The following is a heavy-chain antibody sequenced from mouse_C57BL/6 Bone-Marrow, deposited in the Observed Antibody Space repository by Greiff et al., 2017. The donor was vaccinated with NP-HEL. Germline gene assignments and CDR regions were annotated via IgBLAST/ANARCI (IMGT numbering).Heavy chain of an antibody. CDR1: GFTFSDYY. V-gene: IGHV5-16*01. D-gene: IGHD2-3*01. CDR2: INYDGSST. J-gene: IGHJ4*01. Sequence: DVHLVESEGGLVQPGSSMKLSCTASGFTFSDYYMAWVRQVPEKGLEWVANINYDGSSTYYLDSLKSRFIISRDNAKNILYLQMSSLKSEDTATYYCARGLLRYAMDYWGQGTSVTVSS. CDR3: ARGLLRYAMDY.